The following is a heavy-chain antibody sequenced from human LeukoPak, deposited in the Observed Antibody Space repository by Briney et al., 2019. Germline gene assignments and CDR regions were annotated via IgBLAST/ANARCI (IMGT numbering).Heavy chain of an antibody. CDR3: ARLWMAVAKGAFDI. CDR1: GGSISSSSFS. D-gene: IGHD6-19*01. J-gene: IGHJ3*02. Sequence: PSETLSLTCTVSGGSISSSSFSWAWLRQPPGKGLEWIGSISYSGSTYYNPSLKSRVTISVDTSKNQFSLKLSSVTAADTAVYYCARLWMAVAKGAFDIWGQGTMVTVSS. V-gene: IGHV4-39*01. CDR2: ISYSGST.